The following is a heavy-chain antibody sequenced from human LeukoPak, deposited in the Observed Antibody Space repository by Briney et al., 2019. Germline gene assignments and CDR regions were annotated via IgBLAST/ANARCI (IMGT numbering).Heavy chain of an antibody. D-gene: IGHD3-9*01. CDR2: INPNSGGT. CDR1: GYTFTGYY. V-gene: IGHV1-2*02. J-gene: IGHJ4*02. Sequence: ASVKVSCKASGYTFTGYYMHWVRQAPGQGLEWMGWINPNSGGTNYAQKFQGRVTMTRDTSISTAYMELSRLRSDDTAVYYCARARRDDILTGYYRGRTFDYWGQGTLVTVSS. CDR3: ARARRDDILTGYYRGRTFDY.